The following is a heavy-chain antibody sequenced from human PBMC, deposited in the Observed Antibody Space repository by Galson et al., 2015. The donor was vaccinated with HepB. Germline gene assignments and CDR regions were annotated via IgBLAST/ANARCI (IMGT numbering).Heavy chain of an antibody. D-gene: IGHD5-24*01. CDR2: IYWDDDK. Sequence: PALVKPTQTLTLTCTFSGFSLSTNGVGVGWIRQPPGKALEWLALIYWDDDKHYRPSLKTRLTIAKDTSKNQVVLTMTNMDPVDTATYYCARIVGDGYNSYYFDYWGQGTLVTVSS. V-gene: IGHV2-5*02. CDR1: GFSLSTNGVG. CDR3: ARIVGDGYNSYYFDY. J-gene: IGHJ4*02.